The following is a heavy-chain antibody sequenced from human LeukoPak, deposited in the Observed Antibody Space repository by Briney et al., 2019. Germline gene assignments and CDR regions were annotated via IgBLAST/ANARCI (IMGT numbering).Heavy chain of an antibody. Sequence: KPSETLSLTCTVSGRSISGFYWSWIRQPPGKGLEWIGYIHYTGSTSYNPSLKSRVTISVDTSKTQFSLKLGSVTAADPAVYDWARHTTAATGTFDYWGQGTLVTVSS. CDR1: GRSISGFY. CDR3: ARHTTAATGTFDY. D-gene: IGHD1-1*01. V-gene: IGHV4-59*08. CDR2: IHYTGST. J-gene: IGHJ4*02.